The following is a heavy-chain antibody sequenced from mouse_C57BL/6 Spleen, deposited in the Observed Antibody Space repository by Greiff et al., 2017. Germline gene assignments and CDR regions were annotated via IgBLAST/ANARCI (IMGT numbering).Heavy chain of an antibody. CDR2: INPSNGGT. J-gene: IGHJ4*01. Sequence: VQLQQPGTELVKPGASVTLSCKASGYTFTSYWLHWVKQRPGQGLEWIGNINPSNGGTNYNEKFKSKATLTVDKSSSTAYMQLSSLTSEDSAVYYCASGGLRQNYAMDYWGQGTSVTVSS. D-gene: IGHD2-4*01. CDR3: ASGGLRQNYAMDY. CDR1: GYTFTSYW. V-gene: IGHV1-53*01.